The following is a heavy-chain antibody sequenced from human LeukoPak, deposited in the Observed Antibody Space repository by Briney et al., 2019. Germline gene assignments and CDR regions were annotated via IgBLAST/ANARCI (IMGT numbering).Heavy chain of an antibody. CDR2: INHSGST. D-gene: IGHD6-13*01. J-gene: IGHJ4*02. CDR3: ARGGGSSWYVDY. V-gene: IGHV4-34*01. CDR1: GGSFSDYY. Sequence: PSETLSLTCAVYGGSFSDYYWSWIRQPPGKGLEWIGEINHSGSTDCSPSLKSRVTISVDTSKNQFSLKLSSVTAADTAVYYCARGGGSSWYVDYWGQGTLVTVSS.